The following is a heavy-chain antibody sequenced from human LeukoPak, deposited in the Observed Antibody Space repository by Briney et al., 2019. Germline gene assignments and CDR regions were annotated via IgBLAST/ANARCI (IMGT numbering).Heavy chain of an antibody. CDR2: ISSSSTYI. J-gene: IGHJ5*02. D-gene: IGHD5-24*01. V-gene: IGHV3-21*06. CDR1: GFTLSSYS. Sequence: PGGSLRLSCGASGFTLSSYSMNWVRQAPGKGLEWVSFISSSSTYINYADSVKGRFTISRDNVKNSLYLQMNSLRAEDTALYYCAREVRGRWTFDPWGQGTLVTVSS. CDR3: AREVRGRWTFDP.